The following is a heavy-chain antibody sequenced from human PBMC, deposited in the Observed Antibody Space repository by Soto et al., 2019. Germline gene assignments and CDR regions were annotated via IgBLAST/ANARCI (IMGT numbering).Heavy chain of an antibody. Sequence: PGGSLRLSCAASGFTFSSYGMHWVRQAPGKGLEWVAVIWYDGSNKYYADSVKGRFTISRDNSKNTLYLQMNSLRAEDTAVYYCAREEPVRLFDYWGQGTLVTVSS. CDR2: IWYDGSNK. CDR1: GFTFSSYG. V-gene: IGHV3-33*01. D-gene: IGHD1-1*01. CDR3: AREEPVRLFDY. J-gene: IGHJ4*02.